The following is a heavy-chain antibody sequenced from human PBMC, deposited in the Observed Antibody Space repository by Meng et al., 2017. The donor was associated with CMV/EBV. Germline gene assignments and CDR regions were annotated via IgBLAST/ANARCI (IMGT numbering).Heavy chain of an antibody. V-gene: IGHV3-7*01. Sequence: SCAASGFAFSRFWMTWVRQPPGKGLEFVANIKDNGGVKEYADPLKGRFTISRDNARNSVYLQMTNVRAEDTAVYFCARDWADGFDYWGQGVLVTVSS. CDR1: GFAFSRFW. D-gene: IGHD3-16*01. CDR3: ARDWADGFDY. J-gene: IGHJ4*02. CDR2: IKDNGGVK.